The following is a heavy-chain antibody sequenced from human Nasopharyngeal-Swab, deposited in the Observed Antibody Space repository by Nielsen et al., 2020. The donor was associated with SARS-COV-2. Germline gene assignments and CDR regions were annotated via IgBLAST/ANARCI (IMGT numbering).Heavy chain of an antibody. Sequence: LRLSCAASGFTFSDYHMSWIRQAPGKGLEWVSYISSSSSYTNYADSVKGRFTISRDNAKNSLYLQMNSLRAEDTAVYYCARGDRIAVAGTFSLTDYYYGMDVWGQGTTVTVSS. V-gene: IGHV3-11*05. D-gene: IGHD6-19*01. CDR1: GFTFSDYH. CDR3: ARGDRIAVAGTFSLTDYYYGMDV. J-gene: IGHJ6*02. CDR2: ISSSSSYT.